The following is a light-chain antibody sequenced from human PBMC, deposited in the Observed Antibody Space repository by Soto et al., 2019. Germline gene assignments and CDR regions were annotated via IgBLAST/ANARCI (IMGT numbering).Light chain of an antibody. CDR3: QQTYRHPRT. CDR1: QTVKNH. CDR2: GSS. V-gene: IGKV1-39*01. J-gene: IGKJ1*01. Sequence: DIQMTQSPSSVSASVGDSVSFACQSSQTVKNHVTWYQHKRGKAPKLLISGSSNLQKGVPPRFSGSGTGTDLTLTINSLQPADAATYYCQQTYRHPRTFGQGTSVDIK.